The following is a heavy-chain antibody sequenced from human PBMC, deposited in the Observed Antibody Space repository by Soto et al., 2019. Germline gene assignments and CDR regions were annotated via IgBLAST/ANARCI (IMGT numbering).Heavy chain of an antibody. CDR1: GYTFTSYG. J-gene: IGHJ5*02. CDR2: ISAYNGNT. Sequence: ASVKVSCKASGYTFTSYGISWVRQAPGQGLEWMGWISAYNGNTNYAQKLQGRVTMTTDTSTSTAYMELRSLRSDDTAVYYCAREDYSNYEGNWFDPWGQGTLVTVSS. V-gene: IGHV1-18*01. D-gene: IGHD4-4*01. CDR3: AREDYSNYEGNWFDP.